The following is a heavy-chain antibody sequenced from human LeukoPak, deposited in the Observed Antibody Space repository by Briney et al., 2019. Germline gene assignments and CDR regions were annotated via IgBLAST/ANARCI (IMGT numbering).Heavy chain of an antibody. CDR2: INYGGNT. J-gene: IGHJ4*02. V-gene: IGHV4-39*07. Sequence: SETLSLTCTVSGGSISSSAYHWGWIRQPPGTGLEWIGTINYGGNTYYNLSLKSRVIIFLDTSKNQFSLKLSSVTAADTAVYYCARVGRAAASLPHDYFDYWGQGTLVTISS. CDR1: GGSISSSAYH. CDR3: ARVGRAAASLPHDYFDY. D-gene: IGHD6-13*01.